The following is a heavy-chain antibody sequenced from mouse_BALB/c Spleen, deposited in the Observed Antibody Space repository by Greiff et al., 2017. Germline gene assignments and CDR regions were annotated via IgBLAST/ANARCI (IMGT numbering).Heavy chain of an antibody. Sequence: DVMLVESGGGLVQPGGSRKLSCAASGFTFSSFGMHWVRQAPEKGLEWVAYISSGSSTIYYADTVKGRFTISRDNPKNTLFLQMTSLRSEDTAMYYCARYYGNYFDYWGQGTTLTVSS. D-gene: IGHD2-1*01. CDR2: ISSGSSTI. CDR1: GFTFSSFG. CDR3: ARYYGNYFDY. J-gene: IGHJ2*01. V-gene: IGHV5-17*02.